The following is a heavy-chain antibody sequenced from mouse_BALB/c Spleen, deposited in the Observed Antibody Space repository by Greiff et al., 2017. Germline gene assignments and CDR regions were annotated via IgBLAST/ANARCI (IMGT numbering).Heavy chain of an antibody. CDR2: SRNKANDYTT. V-gene: IGHV7-1*02. D-gene: IGHD1-1*01. J-gene: IGHJ4*01. CDR1: GFTFSDFY. CDR3: ARGATVVEGDY. Sequence: EVKLVESGGGLVQPGGSLSLSCATSGFTFSDFYMEWVRQPPGKRLEWIAASRNKANDYTTEYSASVKGRFIVSRDTSQSILYLQMNALRAEDTAIYYCARGATVVEGDYWGQGTSVTVSS.